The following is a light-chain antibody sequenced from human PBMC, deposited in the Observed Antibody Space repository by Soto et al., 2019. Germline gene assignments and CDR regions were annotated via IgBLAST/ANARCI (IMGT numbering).Light chain of an antibody. Sequence: QSVLTQPPSASGTPGQRVTLSCSGSSSNIGGNTVHWYQHLPGTAPKLLIYNFNERPSGVPDRFSGSKSGTSASLAISGLQSEDEADYYCAAWDDSLNGPVFGGGTQLTVL. CDR2: NFN. CDR3: AAWDDSLNGPV. CDR1: SSNIGGNT. J-gene: IGLJ2*01. V-gene: IGLV1-44*01.